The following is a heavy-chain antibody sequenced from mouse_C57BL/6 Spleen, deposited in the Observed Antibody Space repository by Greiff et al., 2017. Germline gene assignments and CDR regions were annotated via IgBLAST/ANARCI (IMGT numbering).Heavy chain of an antibody. CDR1: GYTFTDYY. Sequence: EVQLQQSGPELVKPGASVKISCKASGYTFTDYYMNWVKQSHGKSLEWIGDINPNNGGTSYNQKFKGKATLTVDKSSSTAYMELRSLTSEDSAVYYCARPLYGNPYYFDYWGQGTTLTVSS. J-gene: IGHJ2*01. D-gene: IGHD2-1*01. CDR3: ARPLYGNPYYFDY. V-gene: IGHV1-26*01. CDR2: INPNNGGT.